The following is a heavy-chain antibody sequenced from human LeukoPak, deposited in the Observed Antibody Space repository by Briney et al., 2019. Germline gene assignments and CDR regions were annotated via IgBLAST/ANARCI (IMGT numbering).Heavy chain of an antibody. D-gene: IGHD3-22*01. V-gene: IGHV3-23*01. Sequence: PGGSLRLSCAASRFTFSSSAMNWVRQAPGKGLEWVSAISGSGARAYYADSVKGRFTISRDNSKNTLYLQMNSLRAEDTAVYYCAKDHSYYYDTSGYYGGDYFDYWAREPWSPSPQ. J-gene: IGHJ4*02. CDR3: AKDHSYYYDTSGYYGGDYFDY. CDR1: RFTFSSSA. CDR2: ISGSGARA.